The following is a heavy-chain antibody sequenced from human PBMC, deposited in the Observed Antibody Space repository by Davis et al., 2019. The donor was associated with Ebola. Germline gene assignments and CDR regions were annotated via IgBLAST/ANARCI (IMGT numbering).Heavy chain of an antibody. Sequence: GESLKISCAASGFTFSSYGMHWVRQAPGKGLEWVAVISYHGSNKYYADSVKGRFTISRDNSKNTLYLQMNSLRAEDTAVYYCAKLELGHWGQGTLVTVSS. CDR3: AKLELGH. D-gene: IGHD1-7*01. CDR1: GFTFSSYG. V-gene: IGHV3-30*18. J-gene: IGHJ4*02. CDR2: ISYHGSNK.